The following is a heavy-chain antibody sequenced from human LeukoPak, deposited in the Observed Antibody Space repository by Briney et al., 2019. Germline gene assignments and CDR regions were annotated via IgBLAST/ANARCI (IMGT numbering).Heavy chain of an antibody. CDR3: ARGYTGTHFDF. CDR2: IYHSGNI. CDR1: GGSISTSGNY. Sequence: SETLSLTCTVSGGSISTSGNYWNWIRQPSGKGLEWIGYIYHSGNINQNPSLKSRVTISIDTSKNQFSLKVNSVTAADTAVYYCARGYTGTHFDFWGQGTLVTVSS. D-gene: IGHD6-13*01. V-gene: IGHV4-61*08. J-gene: IGHJ4*02.